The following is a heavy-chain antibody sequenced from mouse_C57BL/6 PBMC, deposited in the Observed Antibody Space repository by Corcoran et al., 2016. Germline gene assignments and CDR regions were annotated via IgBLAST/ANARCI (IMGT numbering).Heavy chain of an antibody. D-gene: IGHD2-4*01. V-gene: IGHV9-3*01. CDR3: GRKCYDYGFAY. Sequence: QIQLVQSGPELKKPGETVKISCKASGYTFTTYGMSWVKQAPGKGLKWMGWINTYSGVPTYADDFKGRFAFSLETSASTAYLQINNLKNEDTATNFCGRKCYDYGFAYWGQGTLVTVSS. J-gene: IGHJ3*01. CDR1: GYTFTTYG. CDR2: INTYSGVP.